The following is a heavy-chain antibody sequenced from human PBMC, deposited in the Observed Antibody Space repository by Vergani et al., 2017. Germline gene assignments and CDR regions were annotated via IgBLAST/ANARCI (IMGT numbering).Heavy chain of an antibody. V-gene: IGHV3-30-3*01. CDR3: ARGASGDYVSSFDY. Sequence: QVQLVESGGGVVQPGRSLRLSCAASGFTFSSYAMHWVRQAPGKGLGWVVVISYEGSNKYYADSVKGRFTISRDNSKTTMYLQMNSLRAEDTAVYYCARGASGDYVSSFDYWGQGTLVTVSS. CDR1: GFTFSSYA. D-gene: IGHD4-17*01. J-gene: IGHJ4*02. CDR2: ISYEGSNK.